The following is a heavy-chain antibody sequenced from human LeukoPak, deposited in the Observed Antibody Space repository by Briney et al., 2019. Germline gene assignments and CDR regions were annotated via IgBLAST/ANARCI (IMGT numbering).Heavy chain of an antibody. V-gene: IGHV3-23*01. D-gene: IGHD6-19*01. CDR3: AKDRIVMSGFFDY. J-gene: IGHJ4*02. CDR2: ISGRDGNT. CDR1: GFTFSSYA. Sequence: GVSLRLSCAASGFTFSSYAMSWVRQAPGKGLEWVSGISGRDGNTYYADSVKGRFTISRDNSKNTLYLQMIGLRVEDTAIYYCAKDRIVMSGFFDYWGQGTLVTVSS.